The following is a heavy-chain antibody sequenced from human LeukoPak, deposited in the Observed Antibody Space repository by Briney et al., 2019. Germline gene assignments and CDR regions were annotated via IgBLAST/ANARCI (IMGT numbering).Heavy chain of an antibody. CDR3: ARDSVTTDAFDI. CDR1: GGSISSYY. V-gene: IGHV4-59*01. Sequence: SETLSLTCTVSGGSISSYYWSWIRQPPGKGLEWIGYIYYSGSTNYNPSLKSRVTISVDTSKNQFSLKLSSVTAADTAVYYCARDSVTTDAFDIWGQGTMVTVSS. CDR2: IYYSGST. J-gene: IGHJ3*02. D-gene: IGHD1-1*01.